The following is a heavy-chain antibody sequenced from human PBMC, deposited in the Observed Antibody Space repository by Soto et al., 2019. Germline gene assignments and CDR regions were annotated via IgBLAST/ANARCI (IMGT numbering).Heavy chain of an antibody. CDR2: ISYDGSNK. D-gene: IGHD3-9*01. CDR3: AKEYDILTGYYDY. V-gene: IGHV3-30*18. CDR1: GFTFSSYG. J-gene: IGHJ4*02. Sequence: GGSLRLSCAASGFTFSSYGMHWVRQAPGKGLEWVAVISYDGSNKYYADSVKGRFTISRDNSKNTLYLQMNSLRAEDTAVYYCAKEYDILTGYYDYWGQGTLVTVSS.